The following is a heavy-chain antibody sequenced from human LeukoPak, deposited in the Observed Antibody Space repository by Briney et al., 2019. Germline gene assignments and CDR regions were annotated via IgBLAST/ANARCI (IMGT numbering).Heavy chain of an antibody. Sequence: SETLSLTCTVSGGSISSSSYYWGWIRQPPGKGLEWIGGIYYSGSTYYNPSLKSRVTISVDTSKNQFSLKLSSVTAADTAVYYCARGGRGTVTRYYYYYYYMDVWGKGTTVTVSS. CDR3: ARGGRGTVTRYYYYYYYMDV. CDR1: GGSISSSSYY. J-gene: IGHJ6*03. V-gene: IGHV4-39*07. D-gene: IGHD4-17*01. CDR2: IYYSGST.